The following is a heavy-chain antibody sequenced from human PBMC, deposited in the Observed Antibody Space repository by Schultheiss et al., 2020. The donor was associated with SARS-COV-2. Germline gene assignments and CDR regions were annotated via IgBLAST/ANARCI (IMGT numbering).Heavy chain of an antibody. CDR3: AKVPVAGSRYYFDY. CDR2: INHSGST. D-gene: IGHD6-19*01. V-gene: IGHV4-34*01. J-gene: IGHJ4*02. Sequence: SETLSLTCAVYGGSFSGSYWSWIRQPPGKGLEWIGEINHSGSTNYNPSLKSRVTISVDTSKNQFSLKLSSVTAADTAVYYCAKVPVAGSRYYFDYWGQGTLVTVSS. CDR1: GGSFSGSY.